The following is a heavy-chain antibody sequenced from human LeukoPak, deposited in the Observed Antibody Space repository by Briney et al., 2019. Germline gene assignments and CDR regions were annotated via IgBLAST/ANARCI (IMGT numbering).Heavy chain of an antibody. CDR3: ARVIGDGSLGAFDI. J-gene: IGHJ3*02. CDR1: GFIFSNYG. D-gene: IGHD5-24*01. CDR2: ITATSSST. Sequence: PGGSLRLSCAASGFIFSNYGMSWVRQAPGKGLEWVSAITATSSSTHDADSVQGRFTISRDNSKNTLYLQMNSLRPEDTAMYYCARVIGDGSLGAFDIWGQGTMVTVSS. V-gene: IGHV3-23*01.